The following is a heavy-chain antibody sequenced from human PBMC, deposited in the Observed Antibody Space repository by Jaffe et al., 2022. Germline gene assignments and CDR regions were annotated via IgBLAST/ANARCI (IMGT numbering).Heavy chain of an antibody. Sequence: QVQLVESGGGVVQPGRSLRLSCAASGFTFSSYGMHWVRQAPGKGLEWVAVISYDGSNKYYADSVKGRFTISRDNSKNTLYLQMNSLRAEDTAVYYCAKDTYYDFWLPRDDFDYWGQGTLVTVSS. CDR2: ISYDGSNK. J-gene: IGHJ4*02. CDR1: GFTFSSYG. CDR3: AKDTYYDFWLPRDDFDY. V-gene: IGHV3-30*18. D-gene: IGHD3-3*01.